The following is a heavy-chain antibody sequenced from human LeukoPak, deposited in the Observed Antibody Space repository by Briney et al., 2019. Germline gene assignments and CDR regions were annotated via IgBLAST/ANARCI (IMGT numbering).Heavy chain of an antibody. D-gene: IGHD3-16*01. Sequence: GGSLRLSCAASGFTLSSYAMHWVRQAPGKGLEWVAVISYDGSNKYYADSVKGRFTISRDNAKNSLYLQMNSLRAEDTAVYYCARDSLRLGSSDWFDPWGQGTLVTVSS. CDR2: ISYDGSNK. CDR1: GFTLSSYA. CDR3: ARDSLRLGSSDWFDP. V-gene: IGHV3-30-3*01. J-gene: IGHJ5*02.